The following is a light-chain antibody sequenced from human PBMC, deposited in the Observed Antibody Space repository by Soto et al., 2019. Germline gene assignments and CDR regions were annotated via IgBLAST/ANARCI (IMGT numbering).Light chain of an antibody. V-gene: IGKV3D-11*02. Sequence: EIVVTQSSFTLSVSPGERAIVSCRASHSVGSNLAWYQQKPGQAPRLLIYGASNRATGIPARFSGSGSGTAFTLPISSLQHPDFAAYYCHQRSNRYTGTFGQGTKVDIK. CDR3: HQRSNRYTGT. CDR1: HSVGSN. J-gene: IGKJ1*01. CDR2: GAS.